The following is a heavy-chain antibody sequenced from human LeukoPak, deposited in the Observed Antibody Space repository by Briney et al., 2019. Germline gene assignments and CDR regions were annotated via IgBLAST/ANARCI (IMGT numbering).Heavy chain of an antibody. CDR1: GYTLTELS. V-gene: IGHV1-24*01. D-gene: IGHD3-10*01. J-gene: IGHJ5*02. Sequence: ASVHVSCMVSGYTLTELSMHWVRLDPGNRLEWLGGFDPEDVETIYVQKFQGRVTMTEDTSTDTAYMELSSLRSDDTAVYYCARESYYYGSGSYFQGSNWFDPWGQGTLVTVSS. CDR3: ARESYYYGSGSYFQGSNWFDP. CDR2: FDPEDVET.